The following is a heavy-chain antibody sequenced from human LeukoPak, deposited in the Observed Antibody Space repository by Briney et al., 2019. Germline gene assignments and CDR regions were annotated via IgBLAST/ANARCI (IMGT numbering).Heavy chain of an antibody. CDR1: GLTFSRDA. CDR2: ISSRGDKI. D-gene: IGHD3-22*01. V-gene: IGHV3-48*03. J-gene: IGHJ4*02. CDR3: ARDDYDSSGSY. Sequence: GGSLRLSCAASGLTFSRDAMIWVRQAPGMGLEWVSYISSRGDKIYYAESGKGRFTVARDNAEISLYLQMNSLRVEDTAVYYCARDDYDSSGSYWGQGTLVTVSS.